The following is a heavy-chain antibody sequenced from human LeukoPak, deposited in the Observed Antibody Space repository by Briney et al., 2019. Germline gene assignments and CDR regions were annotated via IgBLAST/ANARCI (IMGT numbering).Heavy chain of an antibody. V-gene: IGHV1-69*04. D-gene: IGHD5-18*01. CDR1: GGTFSSYA. J-gene: IGHJ6*02. CDR2: IIPIFGIA. CDR3: VTAMVRGEYYYYGMDV. Sequence: SVNVSCKASGGTFSSYAISWVRQAPGQGLEWMGRIIPIFGIAHYAQKFQGRVTITADRSTSTAYMELSSLRSEDTAVYYCVTAMVRGEYYYYGMDVWGQGTTVTVSS.